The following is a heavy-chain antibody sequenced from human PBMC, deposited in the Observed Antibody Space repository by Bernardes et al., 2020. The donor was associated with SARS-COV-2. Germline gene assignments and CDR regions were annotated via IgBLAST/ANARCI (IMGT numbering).Heavy chain of an antibody. CDR1: GFTFSNYA. V-gene: IGHV3-23*01. Sequence: GSLRLSCAASGFTFSNYAMSWVRQAPGKGLEWVSVISGSDGSTYYADSVKGRFTISRDNSKNTLYLQMNSLRAEDTAVYYCAKSTSSDWYLVDYWGQGTLVTGSS. D-gene: IGHD6-19*01. J-gene: IGHJ4*02. CDR2: ISGSDGST. CDR3: AKSTSSDWYLVDY.